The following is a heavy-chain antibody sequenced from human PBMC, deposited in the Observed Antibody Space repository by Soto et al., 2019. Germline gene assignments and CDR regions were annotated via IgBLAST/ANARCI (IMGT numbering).Heavy chain of an antibody. D-gene: IGHD1-1*01. CDR1: GFTFSSYG. Sequence: GSLRLSCAASGFTFSSYGMHWVRQAPGTGLEWVAVISYDGSNKYYADSVKGRFTISRDNSKNTLYLQMNSLRAEDTAVYYCAKDPFYREERNYYGMDVWGQGTTVTVCS. J-gene: IGHJ6*02. CDR3: AKDPFYREERNYYGMDV. V-gene: IGHV3-30*18. CDR2: ISYDGSNK.